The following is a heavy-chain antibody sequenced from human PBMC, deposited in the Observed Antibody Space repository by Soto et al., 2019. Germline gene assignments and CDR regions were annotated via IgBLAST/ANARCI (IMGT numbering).Heavy chain of an antibody. CDR3: AKVLRGAATTLFFFDY. D-gene: IGHD1-26*01. J-gene: IGHJ4*02. Sequence: LAAGSLRLSCAASGFTFSSYGMSWVRQAPGKGLEWVSGISRSRDGTLYADSVKGRFTISRDNSKNTLFLQMNSLRGEDTAVYYCAKVLRGAATTLFFFDYWGQGALVTVSS. CDR1: GFTFSSYG. CDR2: ISRSRDGT. V-gene: IGHV3-23*01.